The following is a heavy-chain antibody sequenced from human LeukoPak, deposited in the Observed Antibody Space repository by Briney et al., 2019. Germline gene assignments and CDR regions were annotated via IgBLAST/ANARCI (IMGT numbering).Heavy chain of an antibody. CDR1: GGXISNYY. CDR2: VSYSGGS. Sequence: SETLSLTCTVSGGXISNYYCSWIRQPPGKRLEWIGYVSYSGGSSSNPSLESRVTISVDMSKNQFSLRLSSVTASDTAVYYCAREDYYDSSGYYGYWGQGTLVTVSS. CDR3: AREDYYDSSGYYGY. J-gene: IGHJ4*02. V-gene: IGHV4-59*12. D-gene: IGHD3-22*01.